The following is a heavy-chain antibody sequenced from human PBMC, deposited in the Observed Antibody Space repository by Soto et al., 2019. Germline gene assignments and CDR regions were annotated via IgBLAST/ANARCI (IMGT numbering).Heavy chain of an antibody. V-gene: IGHV1-18*04. Sequence: GASVKVSCKASGYTFTSYGISWVRQAPGQGLEWMGWISAYNGNTNYARKLQGRVTMTTDTSTSTAYMELRSLRSDDTAVYYCARDRGITMVRGVIDYYYGMDVWGQGTTVTVSS. CDR1: GYTFTSYG. CDR2: ISAYNGNT. J-gene: IGHJ6*02. CDR3: ARDRGITMVRGVIDYYYGMDV. D-gene: IGHD3-10*01.